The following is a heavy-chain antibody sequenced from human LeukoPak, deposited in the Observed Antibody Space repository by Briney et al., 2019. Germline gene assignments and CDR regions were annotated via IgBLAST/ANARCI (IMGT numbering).Heavy chain of an antibody. Sequence: SVKVSCKASGGTFSSYAISWVRQAPGQGLEWMGGIIPIFGTANYAQKFQGRVTITTDESTSTAYMELSSLRSEDTAVYYCAREPRITMISSGFDPWGQGTLSPSPQ. D-gene: IGHD3-22*01. CDR3: AREPRITMISSGFDP. J-gene: IGHJ5*02. V-gene: IGHV1-69*05. CDR2: IIPIFGTA. CDR1: GGTFSSYA.